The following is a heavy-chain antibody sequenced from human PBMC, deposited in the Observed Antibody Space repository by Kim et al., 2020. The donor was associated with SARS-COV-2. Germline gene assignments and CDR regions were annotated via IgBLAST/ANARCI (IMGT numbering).Heavy chain of an antibody. J-gene: IGHJ3*02. CDR3: ASLQQLDAFDI. D-gene: IGHD6-13*01. CDR2: T. V-gene: IGHV4-39*01. Sequence: TYYNPSLKSRVTISVDTSKNQFSLKLSSVTAADTAVYYCASLQQLDAFDIWGQGTMVTVSS.